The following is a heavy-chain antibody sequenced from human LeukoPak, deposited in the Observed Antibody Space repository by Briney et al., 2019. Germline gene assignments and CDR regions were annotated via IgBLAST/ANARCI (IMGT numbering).Heavy chain of an antibody. CDR1: GFTFSSYA. J-gene: IGHJ4*02. V-gene: IGHV3-23*01. CDR2: ISGSGGST. Sequence: PGGSLRLSCAASGFTFSSYAMSWVRQAPGKGLEWISAISGSGGSTYYADSVKGRFTISRDNSKNTLYLQMNSLRAEDTAVYYCAKSYYYSKATGTDYWGQGTLVTVSS. CDR3: AKSYYYSKATGTDY. D-gene: IGHD4-11*01.